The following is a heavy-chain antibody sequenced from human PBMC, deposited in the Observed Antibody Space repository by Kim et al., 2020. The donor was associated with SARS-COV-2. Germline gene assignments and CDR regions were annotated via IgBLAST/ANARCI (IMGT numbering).Heavy chain of an antibody. Sequence: SETLSLTCTVSGGSISSYYWSWIQQPPGKGLEWIGYIYYSGSTNYNASLKSRVTISVDTSKNQFSLKLSSVTAADTAVYYCARDSRSYVGYYYGMDVWGQGTTVTVSS. J-gene: IGHJ6*02. CDR3: ARDSRSYVGYYYGMDV. CDR2: IYYSGST. V-gene: IGHV4-59*01. CDR1: GGSISSYY. D-gene: IGHD3-16*01.